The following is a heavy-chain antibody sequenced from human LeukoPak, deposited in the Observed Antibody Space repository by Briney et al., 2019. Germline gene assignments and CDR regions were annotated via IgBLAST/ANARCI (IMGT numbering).Heavy chain of an antibody. V-gene: IGHV4-59*01. Sequence: SETLSLTCTVSGGSISSYYWSWIRQPPGKGLEWIGYIYYSGSTNYNPSLKSRVTISVDTSKNQFSLKLSSVTAADTAVYYCARDVARWASYFDYWGQGTLVTVSS. CDR2: IYYSGST. J-gene: IGHJ4*02. CDR3: ARDVARWASYFDY. D-gene: IGHD5-24*01. CDR1: GGSISSYY.